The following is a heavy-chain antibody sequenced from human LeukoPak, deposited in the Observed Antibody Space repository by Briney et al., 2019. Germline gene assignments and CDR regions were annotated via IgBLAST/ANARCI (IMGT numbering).Heavy chain of an antibody. CDR3: ARDPTAYGDY. J-gene: IGHJ4*02. CDR1: GFTVSTNY. D-gene: IGHD3-16*01. CDR2: IKQDGSEK. Sequence: GGSLRLSCAASGFTVSTNYMSWVRQAPGKGLEWVANIKQDGSEKYYVDFVKGRFTISRDNARNSLYLQMNSLRVEDTAVYYCARDPTAYGDYWGQGTLVTVSS. V-gene: IGHV3-7*01.